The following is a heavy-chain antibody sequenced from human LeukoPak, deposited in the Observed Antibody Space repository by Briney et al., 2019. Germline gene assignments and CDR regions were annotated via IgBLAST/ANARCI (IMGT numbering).Heavy chain of an antibody. CDR2: IGTSGTTI. Sequence: PGGSLRLSCAASGFTFSNYEMNWVRQAPGKGLEWVSLIGTSGTTIYYADSVKGRLSISRDNAKNSLYLQMNSLRAEDTAVYYCARSFDIWGQGTMVTVSS. CDR1: GFTFSNYE. J-gene: IGHJ3*02. CDR3: ARSFDI. V-gene: IGHV3-48*03.